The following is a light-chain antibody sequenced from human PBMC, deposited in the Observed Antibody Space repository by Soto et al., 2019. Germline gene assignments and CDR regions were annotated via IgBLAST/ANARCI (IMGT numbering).Light chain of an antibody. V-gene: IGLV1-51*01. J-gene: IGLJ1*01. Sequence: QSVLTQPPSVSAAPGQKVTISCSGTTSNIGNNDVSWYQQVPGTAPKLLIHDNNKRPSEIPDRFSGSKSGTSATLGITGLQTGDEADYYCGTWDSSLSAGVFGAGTKVTVL. CDR1: TSNIGNND. CDR2: DNN. CDR3: GTWDSSLSAGV.